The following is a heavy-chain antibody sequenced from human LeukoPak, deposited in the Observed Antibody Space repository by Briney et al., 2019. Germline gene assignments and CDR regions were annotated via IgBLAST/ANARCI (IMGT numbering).Heavy chain of an antibody. CDR1: GGTFSSYA. Sequence: SVKVSCKASGGTFSSYAISWVRQAPGQGLEWMGGIIPIFGTANYAQKFQGRVTITADESTSTAYMELSSLRSEDTAVYYCAATIRGIAAAGTNFDYWGQGTLVTVSS. CDR2: IIPIFGTA. CDR3: AATIRGIAAAGTNFDY. V-gene: IGHV1-69*01. J-gene: IGHJ4*02. D-gene: IGHD6-13*01.